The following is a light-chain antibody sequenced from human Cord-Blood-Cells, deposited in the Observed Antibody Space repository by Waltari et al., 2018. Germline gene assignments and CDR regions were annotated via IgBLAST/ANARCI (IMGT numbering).Light chain of an antibody. CDR3: SSYTSSSTLV. J-gene: IGLJ3*02. CDR2: EVS. Sequence: QSALTQPASVSGSPGQSITIPCTGTSSDVGGFNYVSRYQQHPSKAPKPMIYEVSNRPSGVSNRFAGSKSGNTASLTISGLQAEYEADYYCSSYTSSSTLVFCGGTKLTAL. V-gene: IGLV2-14*03. CDR1: SSDVGGFNY.